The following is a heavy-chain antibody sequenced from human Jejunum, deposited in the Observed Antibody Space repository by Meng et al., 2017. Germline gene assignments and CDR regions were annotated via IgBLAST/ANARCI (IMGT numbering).Heavy chain of an antibody. CDR1: GGSISSYY. CDR3: ARGQSGYLDY. D-gene: IGHD3-3*01. Sequence: QVKLQGSGPGLVKPSETLSLTFPVSGGSISSYYWNWIRQPAGKGLEWIGRIYASGSTNYNPSLKSRVTMSVDTSKNQFSLKLNSVTAADTAVYYCARGQSGYLDYWGQGTLVTVSS. V-gene: IGHV4-4*07. J-gene: IGHJ4*02. CDR2: IYASGST.